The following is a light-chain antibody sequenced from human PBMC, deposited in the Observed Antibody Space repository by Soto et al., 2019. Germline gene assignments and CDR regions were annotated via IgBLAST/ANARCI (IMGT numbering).Light chain of an antibody. Sequence: EIVLTQSPGTLSSSPGERPTLSCRASQSVSSSYLAWYQEIPGQAPRXXIYDAYNRATGIPPRFSGSGSGTDLTITISSLEPEDSEVYYCQQRHMWPITFGQGTRLEIK. J-gene: IGKJ5*01. CDR3: QQRHMWPIT. CDR2: DAY. CDR1: QSVSSSY. V-gene: IGKV3D-20*02.